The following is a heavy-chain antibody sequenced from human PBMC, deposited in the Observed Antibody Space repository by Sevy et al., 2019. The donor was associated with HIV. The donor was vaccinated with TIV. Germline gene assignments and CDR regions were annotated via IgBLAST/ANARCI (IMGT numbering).Heavy chain of an antibody. D-gene: IGHD2-15*01. J-gene: IGHJ6*02. CDR2: ISSSSNYI. V-gene: IGHV3-21*01. CDR3: ARDLVIPATTDYFYYGMDV. Sequence: GGSLRLSCAASGFTTRTYNMNWVRQAPGKGLEWVSSISSSSNYIYYVDSVKGLFTISRDNAKNSLYLQMSSLRADDTAVYYCARDLVIPATTDYFYYGMDVWGQGTTVTVSS. CDR1: GFTTRTYN.